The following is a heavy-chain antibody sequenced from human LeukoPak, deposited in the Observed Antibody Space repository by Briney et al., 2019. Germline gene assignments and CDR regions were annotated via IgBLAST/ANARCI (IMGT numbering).Heavy chain of an antibody. CDR2: IIPIFGTA. Sequence: SVKVSCKASGGTFSSYAISWVRQAPGQGLEWMGGIIPIFGTANYAQKFQGRVTMTADESTSTAYMELSSLRSEDTAVYYCARGHYYDSSGYLGFDYWGQGTLVTVSS. V-gene: IGHV1-69*13. CDR1: GGTFSSYA. J-gene: IGHJ4*02. D-gene: IGHD3-22*01. CDR3: ARGHYYDSSGYLGFDY.